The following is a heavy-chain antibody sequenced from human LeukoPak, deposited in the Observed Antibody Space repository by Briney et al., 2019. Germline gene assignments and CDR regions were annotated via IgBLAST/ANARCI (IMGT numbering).Heavy chain of an antibody. J-gene: IGHJ4*02. D-gene: IGHD3-10*01. Sequence: PGGSLRLSCAASGFTFDDYGMSWVRQAPGKGLEWVSGINWNGGSTGYADSVKGRFTISRDNAKNSLYLQMNSLRAEDTAVYYCARDVRGGYYGSGSRFDYWGQGTLVTVSS. CDR1: GFTFDDYG. V-gene: IGHV3-20*04. CDR3: ARDVRGGYYGSGSRFDY. CDR2: INWNGGST.